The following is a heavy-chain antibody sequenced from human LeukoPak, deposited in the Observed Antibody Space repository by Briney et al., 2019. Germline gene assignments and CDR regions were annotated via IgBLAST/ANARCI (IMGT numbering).Heavy chain of an antibody. CDR1: GDSIISNY. Sequence: SETLSLTCTVSGDSIISNYWGWIRQPPGKGLDWIGYIFYSGTTNYSPSFRSRVTLSVDTSKNHFSLNLTSVTAADTAVYYCARRTETGFDLWGRGTRVTVSS. V-gene: IGHV4-59*01. CDR2: IFYSGTT. CDR3: ARRTETGFDL. J-gene: IGHJ4*02. D-gene: IGHD1-14*01.